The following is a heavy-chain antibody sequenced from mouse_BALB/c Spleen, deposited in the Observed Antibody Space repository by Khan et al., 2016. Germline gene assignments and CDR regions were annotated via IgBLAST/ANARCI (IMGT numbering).Heavy chain of an antibody. D-gene: IGHD2-14*01. Sequence: QVQLQQSGAELVRPGSSVKISCKASGYAFSGYWMNWVKQRPGQGLEWIGQIYPGDGDTNYNGKFKGKATLTADKSSSTAYMQLSSLTSEDSAVYFCARGTPFDSWGQETLVTVSA. V-gene: IGHV1-80*01. CDR2: IYPGDGDT. CDR1: GYAFSGYW. CDR3: ARGTPFDS. J-gene: IGHJ3*01.